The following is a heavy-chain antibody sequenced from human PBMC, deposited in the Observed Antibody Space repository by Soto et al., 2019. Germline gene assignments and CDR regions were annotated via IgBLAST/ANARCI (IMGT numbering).Heavy chain of an antibody. D-gene: IGHD6-13*01. V-gene: IGHV5-51*01. CDR1: GYSFTSYW. Sequence: ESLKISCKGSGYSFTSYWIGWVRQMPGKGLEWMGIIYPGDSDTRYSPSFQGQVTISADKSISTAYLQWSSLKASDTAMYYCARQRRDVYCSSSWSKFDDWCQGPLVT. CDR2: IYPGDSDT. CDR3: ARQRRDVYCSSSWSKFDD. J-gene: IGHJ4*02.